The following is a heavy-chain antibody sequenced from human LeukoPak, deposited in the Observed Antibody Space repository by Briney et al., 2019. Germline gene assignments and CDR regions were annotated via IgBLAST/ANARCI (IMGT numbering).Heavy chain of an antibody. CDR2: IHPNSGGT. Sequence: MGWIHPNSGGTNYAQKFQGWVTMTRDTSISTAYVDLSRLTSDDTAIYYCARGLINGHDFDYWGQGTLVTVSS. V-gene: IGHV1-2*04. J-gene: IGHJ4*02. CDR3: ARGLINGHDFDY. D-gene: IGHD1-20*01.